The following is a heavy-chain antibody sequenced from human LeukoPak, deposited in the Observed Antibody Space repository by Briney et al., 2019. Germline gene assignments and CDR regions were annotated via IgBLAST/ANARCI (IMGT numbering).Heavy chain of an antibody. J-gene: IGHJ4*01. CDR2: IKGSGGYT. V-gene: IGHV3-23*01. Sequence: PGGSLRLSCAASGFTFSSYAMSWVRQAPGKGLEWVSDIKGSGGYTYYADSVKGRFTISRDNSKNKLYLQMNSLRAEDTAVYYCAKAHIDGDGYYYFDYWGHGTLVSVSS. CDR3: AKAHIDGDGYYYFDY. D-gene: IGHD3-22*01. CDR1: GFTFSSYA.